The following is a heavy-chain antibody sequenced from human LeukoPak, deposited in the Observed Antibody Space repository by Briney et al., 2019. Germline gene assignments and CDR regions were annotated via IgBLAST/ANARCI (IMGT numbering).Heavy chain of an antibody. Sequence: PSQTLSLTCTVSGGSISSSSYYWGWIRQPPGTGLECIGSIYYSGSTYYNPSLKSRVTISVDTSKNQFSLRLSSVTAADTAVYYCPRHNPIPENIPAAGADEYFHHWGQGTLVTVSS. V-gene: IGHV4-39*01. CDR3: PRHNPIPENIPAAGADEYFHH. D-gene: IGHD6-13*01. J-gene: IGHJ1*01. CDR2: IYYSGST. CDR1: GGSISSSSYY.